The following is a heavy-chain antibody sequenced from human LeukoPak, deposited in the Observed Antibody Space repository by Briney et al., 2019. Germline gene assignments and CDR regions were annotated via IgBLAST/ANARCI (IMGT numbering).Heavy chain of an antibody. CDR3: ARVAYGGYEFDY. CDR1: GDSMSNYY. Sequence: PSETLSLTCSVSGDSMSNYYWSWIRQPAGKGLAWVGRIYSDGTTIYNPSLERRVTMSVDTSKNHFSLKLSAVTAADTAVYYCARVAYGGYEFDYWGQGILVTVSS. CDR2: IYSDGTT. J-gene: IGHJ4*02. D-gene: IGHD5-12*01. V-gene: IGHV4-4*07.